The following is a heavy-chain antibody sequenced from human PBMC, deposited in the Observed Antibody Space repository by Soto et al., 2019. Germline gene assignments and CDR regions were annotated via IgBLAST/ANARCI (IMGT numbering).Heavy chain of an antibody. Sequence: SVKVSCKASGFTFTSSAVQWVRQARGQRLEWIGWIVVGSGNTNYAQKFQERVTITRDMSTSTAYMELSSLRSEDTAVYYCAAPSMVRGVILADYWGQGALVTVSS. CDR2: IVVGSGNT. CDR1: GFTFTSSA. V-gene: IGHV1-58*01. J-gene: IGHJ4*02. CDR3: AAPSMVRGVILADY. D-gene: IGHD3-10*01.